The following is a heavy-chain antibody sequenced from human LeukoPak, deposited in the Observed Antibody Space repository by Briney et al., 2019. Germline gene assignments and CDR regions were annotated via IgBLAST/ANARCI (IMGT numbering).Heavy chain of an antibody. Sequence: GGSLRLSCAASGFTFSSYAMSWVRQAPGKGLEWVSAISGRGGSTYYADSVKGRFTISRDNSKNTLYLQMNSLRAEDTAVYYCAKDPARLYYFDYWGQGTLVTVSS. V-gene: IGHV3-23*01. CDR2: ISGRGGST. CDR1: GFTFSSYA. CDR3: AKDPARLYYFDY. J-gene: IGHJ4*02.